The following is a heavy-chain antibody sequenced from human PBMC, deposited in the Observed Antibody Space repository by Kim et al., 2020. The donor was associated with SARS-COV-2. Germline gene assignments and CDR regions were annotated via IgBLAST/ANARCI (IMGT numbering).Heavy chain of an antibody. J-gene: IGHJ4*02. V-gene: IGHV3-49*04. D-gene: IGHD4-4*01. CDR3: TRDEQCFDY. CDR1: GFTFGDYA. CDR2: IRSKAYGGTT. Sequence: GGSLRLSCTASGFTFGDYAMSWVRQAPGKGLEWVGFIRSKAYGGTTEYAASVKGRFTISRDDSKSIAYLQMNSLKTEDTAVYYCTRDEQCFDYWGQGTLVTVSS.